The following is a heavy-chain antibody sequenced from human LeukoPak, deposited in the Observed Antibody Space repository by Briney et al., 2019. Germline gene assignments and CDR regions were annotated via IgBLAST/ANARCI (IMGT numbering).Heavy chain of an antibody. Sequence: SLSRALSGVALSSEVMTTVRESAGPQLECLSAIGGTISDIYYADSMKGRFTISRDNAKNSLYLQMNSLRAEDTAVYYCARERGGGGFGVVIKRSYYYMDVWGKGTTVTVSS. V-gene: IGHV3-21*01. CDR1: GVALSSEV. J-gene: IGHJ6*03. CDR2: IGGTISDI. CDR3: ARERGGGGFGVVIKRSYYYMDV. D-gene: IGHD3-3*01.